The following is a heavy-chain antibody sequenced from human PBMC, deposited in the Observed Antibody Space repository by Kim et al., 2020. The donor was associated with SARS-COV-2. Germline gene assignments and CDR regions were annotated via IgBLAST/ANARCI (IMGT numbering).Heavy chain of an antibody. CDR1: GYSISSGYF. CDR2: IYHSGST. CDR3: ARAESGGSDY. J-gene: IGHJ4*02. Sequence: SETLSLTCIVSGYSISSGYFWGWIRQPPGKGLEWIGSIYHSGSTYYNPSLKSRVTISVDTSKNQFSLKLSSVTAADTAVYYCARAESGGSDYWGQGTLVTVSS. V-gene: IGHV4-38-2*02. D-gene: IGHD2-15*01.